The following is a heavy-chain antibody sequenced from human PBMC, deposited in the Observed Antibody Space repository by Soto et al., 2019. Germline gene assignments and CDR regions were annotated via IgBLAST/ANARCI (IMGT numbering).Heavy chain of an antibody. CDR1: GFIFSNFA. CDR2: IRQSGDRS. V-gene: IGHV3-23*01. Sequence: GGSLRLSCAASGFIFSNFAMYWVRRAPGKGRGWVSSIRQSGDRSSYADSAKGRFTISRDNSKNTLYLQMNGLRLDDTAVYYCVTAVRTRLDNWGPGTLVTVSS. J-gene: IGHJ4*02. CDR3: VTAVRTRLDN. D-gene: IGHD3-10*01.